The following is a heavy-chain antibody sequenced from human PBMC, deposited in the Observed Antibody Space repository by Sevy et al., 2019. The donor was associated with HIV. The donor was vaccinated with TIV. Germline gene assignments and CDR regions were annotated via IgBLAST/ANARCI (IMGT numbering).Heavy chain of an antibody. CDR2: IYYSGST. CDR1: GGSISSYY. CDR3: ARFDYYDSSGYYYDY. J-gene: IGHJ4*02. V-gene: IGHV4-59*01. Sequence: SETLSLTCTVSGGSISSYYWSWIRQPPGKGLEWIGYIYYSGSTNYNPSLKSRVTISVDTSKNQFSLKLSSVTAADTAVYYCARFDYYDSSGYYYDYWGQRTLVTVSS. D-gene: IGHD3-22*01.